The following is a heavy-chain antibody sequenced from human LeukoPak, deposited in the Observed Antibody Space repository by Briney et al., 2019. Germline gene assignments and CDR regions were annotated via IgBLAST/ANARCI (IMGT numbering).Heavy chain of an antibody. Sequence: ASVKVSCKASGYTFTSYGISWVRQAPGQGLEWMGWISAYNGNTNYAQKLQGRVTMTTDTSTSTAYMELSSLRSEDTAVYYCARDLGTSIAVAGTWGYWGQGALVTVSS. J-gene: IGHJ4*02. CDR3: ARDLGTSIAVAGTWGY. CDR1: GYTFTSYG. D-gene: IGHD6-19*01. V-gene: IGHV1-18*01. CDR2: ISAYNGNT.